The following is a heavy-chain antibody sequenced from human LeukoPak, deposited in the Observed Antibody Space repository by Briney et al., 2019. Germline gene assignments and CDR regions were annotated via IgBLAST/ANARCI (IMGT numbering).Heavy chain of an antibody. J-gene: IGHJ3*02. CDR2: IYYSGST. CDR3: ARHSSGYLGAFDI. V-gene: IGHV4-59*01. D-gene: IGHD3-22*01. Sequence: PSESLSLTCTVSGGSISSYYWSWIPQPPGKGLEWIGYIYYSGSTNYNPSLKSRVTISVDTSKNQFSLKLSSVTAADTAVYYCARHSSGYLGAFDIWGQGTMVTVSS. CDR1: GGSISSYY.